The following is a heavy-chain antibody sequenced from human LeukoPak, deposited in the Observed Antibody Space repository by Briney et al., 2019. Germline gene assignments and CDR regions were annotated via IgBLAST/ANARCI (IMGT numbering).Heavy chain of an antibody. CDR1: GDSISSSNYY. Sequence: PSETLSLTCTVSGDSISSSNYYWGWIRQPPGKGLEGIGCIYYTGSPYYNPSLKSRVTISVDTSKNQFSLKLSSVTAADTAVYYCARWPLYYYDSSGYYDYWGQGTLVTVSS. CDR3: ARWPLYYYDSSGYYDY. D-gene: IGHD3-22*01. V-gene: IGHV4-39*07. CDR2: IYYTGSP. J-gene: IGHJ4*02.